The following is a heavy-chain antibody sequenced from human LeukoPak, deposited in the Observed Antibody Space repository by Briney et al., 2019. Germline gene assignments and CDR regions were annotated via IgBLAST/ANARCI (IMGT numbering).Heavy chain of an antibody. Sequence: SETLSLTCTVSGGSISSYYWSWIRQPPGKGLEWIGYIYYSGSTNYNPSLKSRVTISVDTSKNQFSLKLSSVTAADTAMYYCARVDVVVPAALWRYFDLWGRGTLVTVSS. CDR2: IYYSGST. J-gene: IGHJ2*01. V-gene: IGHV4-59*01. CDR1: GGSISSYY. CDR3: ARVDVVVPAALWRYFDL. D-gene: IGHD2-2*01.